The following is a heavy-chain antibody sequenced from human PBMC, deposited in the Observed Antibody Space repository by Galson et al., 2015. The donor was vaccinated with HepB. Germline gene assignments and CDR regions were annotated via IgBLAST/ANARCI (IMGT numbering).Heavy chain of an antibody. CDR1: GFTFSSYS. CDR2: ISGSSSYI. V-gene: IGHV3-21*01. D-gene: IGHD2-15*01. CDR3: ARERGCSGGSCYKVYGMDV. J-gene: IGHJ6*02. Sequence: SLRLSCATSGFTFSSYSMNWVRQAPGKGLEWVSSISGSSSYIYYTDSMKGRFTISRDNAKNSLYLQMNSLRAEDTAVYYCARERGCSGGSCYKVYGMDVWGQGTTVTVSS.